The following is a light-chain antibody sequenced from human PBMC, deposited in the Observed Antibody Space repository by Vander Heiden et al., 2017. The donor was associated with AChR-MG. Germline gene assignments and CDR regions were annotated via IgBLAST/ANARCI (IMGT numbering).Light chain of an antibody. Sequence: IVLTKSPAMLSLSPGESATLSCRASQSVSSYLVWYQQKPGQAPRLLIYDTFNRAAGIPARFRGSGSGTDFTLTISSLEPEDFAVYYCQQRGTWPPTFGQGTKVEIK. CDR3: QQRGTWPPT. J-gene: IGKJ1*01. CDR1: QSVSSY. V-gene: IGKV3-11*01. CDR2: DTF.